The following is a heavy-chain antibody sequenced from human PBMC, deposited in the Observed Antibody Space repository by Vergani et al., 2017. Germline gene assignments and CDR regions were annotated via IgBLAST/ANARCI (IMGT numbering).Heavy chain of an antibody. CDR3: ARTIARDDYVGHLCDY. CDR1: GFSLSNARMG. Sequence: QVTLKESGPVLVKPTETLTLTCTVSGFSLSNARMGVSWIRQPPGKALEWLAHIFSNDEKSYSTSLKSRLTISKDTAKSPVVLTMTNMDPVDTATYYCARTIARDDYVGHLCDYWGQGTLVTVSS. J-gene: IGHJ4*02. CDR2: IFSNDEK. V-gene: IGHV2-26*01. D-gene: IGHD3-16*01.